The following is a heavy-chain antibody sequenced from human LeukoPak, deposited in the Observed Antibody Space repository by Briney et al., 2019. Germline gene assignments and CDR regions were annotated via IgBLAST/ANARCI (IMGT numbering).Heavy chain of an antibody. CDR2: IYYSGST. J-gene: IGHJ5*02. CDR3: ARVSRYYDILTGYQNWFDP. V-gene: IGHV4-59*01. Sequence: SQTLSLTCTVSGGSISSYYWSWIRQPPGQGLEWIGYIYYSGSTNYNPSLKSRVTISVDTSKNQFSLKLSSLSAAHPAVYYCARVSRYYDILTGYQNWFDPGGQGTLVTVS. CDR1: GGSISSYY. D-gene: IGHD3-9*01.